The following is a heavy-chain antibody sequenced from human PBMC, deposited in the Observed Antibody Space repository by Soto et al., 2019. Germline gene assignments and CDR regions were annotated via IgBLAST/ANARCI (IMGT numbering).Heavy chain of an antibody. CDR2: IDHSGST. CDR1: GGSFSGYY. J-gene: IGHJ6*02. CDR3: ASGRGHSYGYRAAYYHYAMDV. D-gene: IGHD5-18*01. V-gene: IGHV4-34*01. Sequence: PSETLSRTCAVSGGSFSGYYWSWIRQPPGQGLGCVGEIDHSGSTNYNPSLKSRVTMSVDTSKSQFSLNLSSVTAADTAVYYCASGRGHSYGYRAAYYHYAMDVWGQGTTVTVSS.